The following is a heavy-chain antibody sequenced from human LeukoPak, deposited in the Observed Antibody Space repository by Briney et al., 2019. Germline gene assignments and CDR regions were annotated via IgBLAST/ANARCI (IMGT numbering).Heavy chain of an antibody. V-gene: IGHV1-2*02. Sequence: ASVKVSCKASGYTFTGYYMHWVRQAPGQGLEWMGWINPNSGGTNYAQKFQGRVTMTRDTSISTAYMELSRLRSADTAVYYCASYPPRSSTARDAFDIWGQGTMVTVSS. CDR3: ASYPPRSSTARDAFDI. CDR2: INPNSGGT. J-gene: IGHJ3*02. D-gene: IGHD2-2*01. CDR1: GYTFTGYY.